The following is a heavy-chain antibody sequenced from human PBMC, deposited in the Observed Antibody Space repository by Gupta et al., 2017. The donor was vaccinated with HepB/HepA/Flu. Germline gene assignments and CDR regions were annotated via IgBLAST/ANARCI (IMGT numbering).Heavy chain of an antibody. D-gene: IGHD3-10*01. CDR2: ISGSGGST. V-gene: IGHV3-23*01. CDR1: GFTFRSYA. CDR3: AKGMDYYGSGSLGDY. J-gene: IGHJ4*02. Sequence: EVQLLESGGGLVQPGGSLRLSCAASGFTFRSYAMNWVRQAPGKGLELVSGISGSGGSTYYADSVKGRFTISRDNSKNTLSLQMNSLRAEDTAVYYCAKGMDYYGSGSLGDYWGQGTLVTVSS.